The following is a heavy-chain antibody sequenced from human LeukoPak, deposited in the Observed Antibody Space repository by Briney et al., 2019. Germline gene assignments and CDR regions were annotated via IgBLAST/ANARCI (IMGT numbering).Heavy chain of an antibody. Sequence: SETLSLTCTVSGGSISSGDYYWSWIRQPPGTGLEWIGYIYYSGSTYYNPSLKSRVTISVGTSKNQFPLKLSSVTAADTAVYYCARGGYYGSGSYWGTFDYWGQGTLVTVSS. D-gene: IGHD3-10*01. J-gene: IGHJ4*02. CDR3: ARGGYYGSGSYWGTFDY. V-gene: IGHV4-30-4*01. CDR2: IYYSGST. CDR1: GGSISSGDYY.